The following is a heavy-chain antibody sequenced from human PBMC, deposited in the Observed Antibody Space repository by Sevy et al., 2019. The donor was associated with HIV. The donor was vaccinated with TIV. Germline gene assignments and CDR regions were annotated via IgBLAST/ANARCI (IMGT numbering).Heavy chain of an antibody. Sequence: SETLSLTCTVSGGSISGYYWSWIRQSPGKGLEWIGYIYNVGDTRYNPSLKSRVTISMATSKNQFSLQLNSVTAADTAVYYCARRVPGLAGNWFDPWGQGTLVTVSS. J-gene: IGHJ5*02. CDR3: ARRVPGLAGNWFDP. V-gene: IGHV4-59*01. D-gene: IGHD1-1*01. CDR2: IYNVGDT. CDR1: GGSISGYY.